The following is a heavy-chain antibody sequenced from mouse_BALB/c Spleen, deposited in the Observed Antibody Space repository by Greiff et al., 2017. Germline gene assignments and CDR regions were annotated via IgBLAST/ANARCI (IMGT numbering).Heavy chain of an antibody. CDR2: ISSGSSTI. V-gene: IGHV5-17*02. CDR3: ARSYDYVWFAY. Sequence: EVMVVESGGGLVQPGGSRKLSCAASGFTFSSFGMHWVRQAPEKGLEWVAYISSGSSTIYYADTVKGRFTISRDNPKNTLFLQMTSLRSEDTAMYYCARSYDYVWFAYWGQGTLVTVSA. J-gene: IGHJ3*01. D-gene: IGHD2-4*01. CDR1: GFTFSSFG.